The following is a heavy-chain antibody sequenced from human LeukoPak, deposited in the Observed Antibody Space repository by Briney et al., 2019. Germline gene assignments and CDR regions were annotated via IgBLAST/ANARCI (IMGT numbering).Heavy chain of an antibody. V-gene: IGHV4-59*01. Sequence: PSETLSLTCTVSGGSISTYYWSWIRQPPGKGLEWIGYIYYRVTSDYNPSLKSRVTMSVDMSTRQISLKLSSVTAADTAVYYCARVGLTMDRGVVTYYYYMDVWGKGTTVIVSS. J-gene: IGHJ6*03. CDR3: ARVGLTMDRGVVTYYYYMDV. CDR2: IYYRVTS. D-gene: IGHD3-10*01. CDR1: GGSISTYY.